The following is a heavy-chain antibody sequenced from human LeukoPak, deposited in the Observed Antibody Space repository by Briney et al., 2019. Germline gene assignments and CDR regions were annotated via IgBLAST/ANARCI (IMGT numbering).Heavy chain of an antibody. V-gene: IGHV1-2*02. CDR1: VYTFTGYH. J-gene: IGHJ4*02. CDR3: ARTDVGYYDSSGYYDY. CDR2: INPNSGVT. Sequence: ASVKVSCKASVYTFTGYHMHWVRQAPGQGLEWMGWINPNSGVTNYAQKFQGRVTMTRDTSISTAYMELSRLRSDDTAVFYCARTDVGYYDSSGYYDYWGQGTLVTVSS. D-gene: IGHD3-22*01.